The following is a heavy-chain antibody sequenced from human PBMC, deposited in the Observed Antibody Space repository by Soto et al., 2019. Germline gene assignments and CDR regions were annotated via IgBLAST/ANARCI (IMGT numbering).Heavy chain of an antibody. CDR1: GFSLSTNRVG. V-gene: IGHV2-5*02. CDR2: IYGDDNK. Sequence: SGPTLVNPTQTLTLTCTFSGFSLSTNRVGVGWIRQPPGKALEWLTLIYGDDNKHYSPSLKTRLTITKDTSKNQVVLTLTNMDPVDTATYYCAHSPAYCSGTGRAYFHYWGLGTLVTVS. D-gene: IGHD2-15*01. J-gene: IGHJ4*02. CDR3: AHSPAYCSGTGRAYFHY.